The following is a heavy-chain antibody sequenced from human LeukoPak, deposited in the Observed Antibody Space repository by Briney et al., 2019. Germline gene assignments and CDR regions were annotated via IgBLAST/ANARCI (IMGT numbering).Heavy chain of an antibody. CDR1: EDSFTNYW. D-gene: IGHD1-1*01. CDR3: ARHETGPYFDY. V-gene: IGHV5-51*01. Sequence: GESLKIPCKGSEDSFTNYWIGWVRQMPGKGLECMGIIYPGDSDTRYSPSFQGQVTISADKSISTAYLQWSSLKASDTAMYYCARHETGPYFDYWGQGTLVTVSS. CDR2: IYPGDSDT. J-gene: IGHJ4*02.